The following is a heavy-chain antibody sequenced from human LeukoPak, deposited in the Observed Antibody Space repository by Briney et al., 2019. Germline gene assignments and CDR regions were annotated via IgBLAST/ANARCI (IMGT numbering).Heavy chain of an antibody. D-gene: IGHD4-11*01. J-gene: IGHJ3*02. CDR3: ARADYSNYGDAFDI. V-gene: IGHV4-61*01. Sequence: SETLSLTCTVSGGSVSSGSCYWSWIRQPPGKGLEWIGYIYYSGSTNYNPSLKSRVTISVDTSKNQFSLKLSSVTAADTAVYYCARADYSNYGDAFDIWGQGTMVTVSS. CDR2: IYYSGST. CDR1: GGSVSSGSCY.